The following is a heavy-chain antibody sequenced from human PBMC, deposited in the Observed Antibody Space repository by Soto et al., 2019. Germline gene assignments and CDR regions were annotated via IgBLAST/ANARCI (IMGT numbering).Heavy chain of an antibody. CDR1: GFTFSSYG. CDR2: IWYDGSNK. CDR3: ARDRKGQYIYYYYGMDV. J-gene: IGHJ6*02. V-gene: IGHV3-33*01. Sequence: GGSLRLSCAASGFTFSSYGMHWVRQAPGKGLEWVAVIWYDGSNKYYADSVKGRFTISRDNSKNTLYLQMNSLRAEDTAVYYCARDRKGQYIYYYYGMDVWGQGTTVTVYS. D-gene: IGHD5-18*01.